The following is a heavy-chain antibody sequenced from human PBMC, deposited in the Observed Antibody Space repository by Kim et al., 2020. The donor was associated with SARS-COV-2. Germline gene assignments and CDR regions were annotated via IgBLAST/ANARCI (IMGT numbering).Heavy chain of an antibody. CDR2: IIPILGIA. J-gene: IGHJ6*02. D-gene: IGHD5-12*01. V-gene: IGHV1-69*04. CDR3: ATQAIVATITDYYYGMDV. CDR1: GGTFSSYA. Sequence: SVKVSCKASGGTFSSYAISWVRQAPGQGLEWMGRIIPILGIANYAQKFQGRVTITADKSTSTAYMELSSLRSEDTAVYYCATQAIVATITDYYYGMDVWGQGTTVTVSS.